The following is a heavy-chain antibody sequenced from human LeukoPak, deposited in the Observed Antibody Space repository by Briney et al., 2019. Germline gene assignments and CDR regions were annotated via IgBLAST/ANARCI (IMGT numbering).Heavy chain of an antibody. CDR1: GYTFTGYY. CDR2: FDPEDGET. V-gene: IGHV1-24*01. D-gene: IGHD4-17*01. J-gene: IGHJ4*02. Sequence: ASVKVSCKASGYTFTGYYMHWVRQAPGQGLEWMGGFDPEDGETIYAQKFQGRVTMTEDTSTDTAYMELSSLRSEDTAVYYCATLVTMTTVTTFDYRGQGTLVTVSS. CDR3: ATLVTMTTVTTFDY.